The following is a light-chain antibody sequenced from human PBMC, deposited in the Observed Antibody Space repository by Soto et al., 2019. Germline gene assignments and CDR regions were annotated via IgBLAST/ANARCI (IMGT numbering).Light chain of an antibody. CDR2: AAY. CDR3: QPYYSYPRT. Sequence: AIRMTQSPSSLSASTGDRVTITCRASQGMSSYFAWYQQKPGTAPKLLIYAAYTLQSGVQSRFSGSGSGTDFTLTISCLQSEDSATHYCQPYYSYPRTFGQGTKVDI. V-gene: IGKV1-8*01. J-gene: IGKJ1*01. CDR1: QGMSSY.